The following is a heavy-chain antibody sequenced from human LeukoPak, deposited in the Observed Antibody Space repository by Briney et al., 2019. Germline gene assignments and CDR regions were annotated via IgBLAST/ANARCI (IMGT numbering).Heavy chain of an antibody. V-gene: IGHV4-59*01. J-gene: IGHJ6*02. CDR3: ARQSDPYYHYGLDF. CDR1: GGSIKNYY. CDR2: VYYTGTT. Sequence: SETLPLTCALSGGSIKNYYWSWIRQPLGKGLEWIGYVYYTGTTSYNPSLKSRVTISVETSKDQFSLTLNSVTAADTAVYHCARQSDPYYHYGLDFWGQGTTVIVSS.